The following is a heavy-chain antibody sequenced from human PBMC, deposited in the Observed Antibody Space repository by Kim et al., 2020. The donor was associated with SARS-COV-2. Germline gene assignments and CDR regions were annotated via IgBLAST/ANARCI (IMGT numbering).Heavy chain of an antibody. V-gene: IGHV3-9*01. J-gene: IGHJ6*02. CDR2: ISWSSGTI. CDR1: GFTFGDYA. D-gene: IGHD3-10*01. Sequence: GGSLRLSCATSGFTFGDYAMHWVRQAPGKGLEWVSGISWSSGTIGYADSVKGRFTISRDNAKNSLHLQMNSLRAEDTALYYCAKATGFGVSPTYGMDVWGQGTTVTVSS. CDR3: AKATGFGVSPTYGMDV.